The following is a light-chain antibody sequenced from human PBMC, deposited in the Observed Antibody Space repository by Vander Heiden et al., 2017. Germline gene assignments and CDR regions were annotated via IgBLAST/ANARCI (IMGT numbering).Light chain of an antibody. CDR3: QAWYQYYYV. CDR1: RLGRQY. V-gene: IGLV3-1*01. Sequence: TQTPSLSLTPGQTVSISCSGNRLGRQYVSWYQQKPGQSPVLVVFENDKRPAGIPERFSGSYAGNTATLVISGTQTIDEADYYCQAWYQYYYVFGPGTRVSVL. CDR2: END. J-gene: IGLJ1*01.